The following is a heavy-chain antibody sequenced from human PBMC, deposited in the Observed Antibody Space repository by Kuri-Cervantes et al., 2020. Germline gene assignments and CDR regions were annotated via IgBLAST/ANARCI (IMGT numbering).Heavy chain of an antibody. CDR2: IWYDESNK. J-gene: IGHJ4*02. D-gene: IGHD6-13*01. CDR1: GFTLSSYG. Sequence: GESLKISCAASGFTLSSYGMHWVRQAPGKGLEWVAVIWYDESNKYYADSVKGRFTISRDNSKNTLYLQMNSLRAEDTAVYYCARVPAYSSSWYYFDYWGQGTLVTVSS. CDR3: ARVPAYSSSWYYFDY. V-gene: IGHV3-33*01.